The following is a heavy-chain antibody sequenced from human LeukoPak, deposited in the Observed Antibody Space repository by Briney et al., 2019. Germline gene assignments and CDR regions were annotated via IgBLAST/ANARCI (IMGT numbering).Heavy chain of an antibody. CDR2: MNPNSGNT. CDR3: ARTGIWGCGFDP. J-gene: IGHJ5*02. D-gene: IGHD3-16*01. CDR1: GYTFTSYD. V-gene: IGHV1-8*01. Sequence: ASVKVSCKASGYTFTSYDINWVRQATGQGLEWMGWMNPNSGNTGYAQKFQGRVTMTRNTSISTAYMELSSLRSENTAVYYCARTGIWGCGFDPWGQGTLVTVSS.